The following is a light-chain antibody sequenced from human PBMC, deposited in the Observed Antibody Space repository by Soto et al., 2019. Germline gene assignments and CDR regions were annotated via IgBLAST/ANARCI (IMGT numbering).Light chain of an antibody. CDR3: QQYGSSPR. Sequence: EIVLTQSPGTLSLSPGERATLSCRASQSVSNSYLAWYQQKHGQAPRLLIYGASSRPTGIPDRFSGSGSGTDFTLTISRLEPEDFAVYYCQQYGSSPRFGQGTKVEIK. CDR2: GAS. V-gene: IGKV3-20*01. J-gene: IGKJ1*01. CDR1: QSVSNSY.